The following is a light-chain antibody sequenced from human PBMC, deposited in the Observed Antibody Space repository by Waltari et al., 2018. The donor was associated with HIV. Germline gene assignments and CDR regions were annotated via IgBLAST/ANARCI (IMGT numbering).Light chain of an antibody. Sequence: QPVLTQSSSASASLGSSVKLTCTLSSGHSSYIIAWHQQQPGKAPRYLMKLEGSGSYNKGFGVRDRFSGSSSGADRYLTISNLQAEDEADYYCETWDSNTLVFGGGTKLTVL. CDR3: ETWDSNTLV. V-gene: IGLV4-60*03. CDR1: SGHSSYI. J-gene: IGLJ3*02. CDR2: LEGSGSY.